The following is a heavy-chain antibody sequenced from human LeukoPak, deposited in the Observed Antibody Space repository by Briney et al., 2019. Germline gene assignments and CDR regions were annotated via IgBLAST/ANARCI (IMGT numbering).Heavy chain of an antibody. CDR2: IYTSGST. CDR1: GGSISSGSYY. CDR3: ARVVPDFGDYYYYMDV. D-gene: IGHD3-16*01. Sequence: SETLSLTCTVSGGSISSGSYYWSWIRQPAGKGLEWIGRIYTSGSTNYNPSLKSRVTISVDTSKNQFSLKLSSVTAADTAVYYCARVVPDFGDYYYYMDVWGKGITVTVSS. V-gene: IGHV4-61*02. J-gene: IGHJ6*03.